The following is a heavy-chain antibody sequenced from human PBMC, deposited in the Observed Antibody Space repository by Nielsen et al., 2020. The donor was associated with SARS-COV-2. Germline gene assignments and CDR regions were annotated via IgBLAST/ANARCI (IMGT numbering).Heavy chain of an antibody. CDR3: ARGRSGIAAAGTGNWFDP. Sequence: GSLKISCAASGFPFSSYWMHWVRQAPGKGLVWVSRINSDGSSTSYADSVKGRFTIPRDNAKNTLYLQMNSLRAEDTAVYYCARGRSGIAAAGTGNWFDPWGQGTLVTVSS. D-gene: IGHD6-13*01. CDR2: INSDGSST. J-gene: IGHJ5*02. CDR1: GFPFSSYW. V-gene: IGHV3-74*01.